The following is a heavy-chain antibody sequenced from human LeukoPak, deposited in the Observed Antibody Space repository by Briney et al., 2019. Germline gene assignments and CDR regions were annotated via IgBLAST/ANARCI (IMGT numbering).Heavy chain of an antibody. CDR2: IYYSGGT. Sequence: SETLPLTCTISNGSISNYYWSWIRQPPGKGLESIGYIYYSGGTNYNPSFKSRVTISIDTSRNQFSLSLNSVTAADTAVYYCARGRFELPFWGQGTLVTVSS. J-gene: IGHJ4*02. CDR3: ARGRFELPF. CDR1: NGSISNYY. D-gene: IGHD2-15*01. V-gene: IGHV4-59*01.